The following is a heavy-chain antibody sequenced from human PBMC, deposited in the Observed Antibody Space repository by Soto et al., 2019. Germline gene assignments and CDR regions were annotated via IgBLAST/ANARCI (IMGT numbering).Heavy chain of an antibody. D-gene: IGHD5-18*01. Sequence: SETLSLTSTVSGGSISSYYWSWIRQPPGKGLEWIGYIYYSVSTHYNPSLKSRVTISVDTSKNQFSLKLSSVTAADTAVYYCARDGDSYGSGWFDPWGQGTMVTVSS. CDR1: GGSISSYY. CDR2: IYYSVST. CDR3: ARDGDSYGSGWFDP. V-gene: IGHV4-59*01. J-gene: IGHJ5*02.